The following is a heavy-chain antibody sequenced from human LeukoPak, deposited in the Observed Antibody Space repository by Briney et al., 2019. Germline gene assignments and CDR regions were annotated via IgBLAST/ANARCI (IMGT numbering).Heavy chain of an antibody. D-gene: IGHD4-23*01. J-gene: IGHJ4*02. CDR1: GYSISSGYY. CDR3: ARVVPVGGNDY. V-gene: IGHV4-38-2*01. CDR2: IFRAGNT. Sequence: PSETLSLTCAVSGYSISSGYYWGWIRQPPGKGPEWLGTIFRAGNTYYNPSLKSRVTISVDTSRNQFSLKLSSVTAADMAMYYCARVVPVGGNDYWGQGTLVTVSS.